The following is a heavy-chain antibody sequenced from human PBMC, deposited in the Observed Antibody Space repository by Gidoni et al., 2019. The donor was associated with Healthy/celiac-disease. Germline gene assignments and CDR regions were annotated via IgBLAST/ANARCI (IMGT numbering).Heavy chain of an antibody. D-gene: IGHD6-19*01. V-gene: IGHV3-23*01. J-gene: IGHJ4*02. CDR3: AKDALGRVAGTFDY. Sequence: EVQLLASGGGLVQPGGSLRLSCSASGFTFNSYAMSWVRQAPGKGLEWVSASSGSGGSTYYADSVKGRCTISRDNSKNTLYLQMNSLRAEDTAVYYCAKDALGRVAGTFDYWGQGTLVTVSS. CDR2: SSGSGGST. CDR1: GFTFNSYA.